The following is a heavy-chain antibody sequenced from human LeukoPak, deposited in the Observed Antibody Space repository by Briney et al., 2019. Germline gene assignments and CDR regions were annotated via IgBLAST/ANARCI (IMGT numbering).Heavy chain of an antibody. J-gene: IGHJ4*02. D-gene: IGHD3-16*02. Sequence: GGSLRLSCAAAGFTFTNAWMTWVRQAPGKGLEWVGRTKSKTDGGTTDYAAPVKGRFTISRDDSKNTLYLQMNSLKTEDTAVYYCTTGLSGYWGQGTLVTVSS. V-gene: IGHV3-15*01. CDR1: GFTFTNAW. CDR2: TKSKTDGGTT. CDR3: TTGLSGY.